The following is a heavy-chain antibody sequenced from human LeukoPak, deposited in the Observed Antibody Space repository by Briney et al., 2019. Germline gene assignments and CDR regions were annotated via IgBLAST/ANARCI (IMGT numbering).Heavy chain of an antibody. J-gene: IGHJ4*02. CDR3: ARDGPDYDFWSGYFTE. Sequence: PSETLSLTCAVYGGSFSSYYWSWIRQPAGKGLEWIGRIYTSGSTNYNPSLKSRVTMSVDTSKNQFSLKLSSVTAADTAVYYCARDGPDYDFWSGYFTEWGQGTLVTVSS. CDR1: GGSFSSYY. V-gene: IGHV4-4*07. D-gene: IGHD3-3*01. CDR2: IYTSGST.